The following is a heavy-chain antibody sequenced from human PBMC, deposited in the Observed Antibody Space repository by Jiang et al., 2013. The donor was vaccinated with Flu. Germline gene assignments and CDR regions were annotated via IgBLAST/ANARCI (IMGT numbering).Heavy chain of an antibody. CDR3: ARSTDYDFWSSYGHYFDY. CDR1: GGSIGSNTYY. V-gene: IGHV4-39*01. CDR2: FLYVGTT. J-gene: IGHJ4*02. D-gene: IGHD3-3*01. Sequence: PGLVKPSETLSLTCTVSGGSIGSNTYYWGWIRQPPGKGLEWIASFLYVGTTYYSPSLQSRVSISVDTSRNQFSLKLTSVTAADTAVYYCARSTDYDFWSSYGHYFDYWGQGTLVTVSS.